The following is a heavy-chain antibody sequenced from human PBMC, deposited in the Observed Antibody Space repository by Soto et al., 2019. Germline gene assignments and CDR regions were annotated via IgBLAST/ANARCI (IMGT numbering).Heavy chain of an antibody. CDR1: GFTVSNNY. D-gene: IGHD3-16*01. V-gene: IGHV3-66*01. CDR2: IYSGGST. CDR3: SAYSHKGY. J-gene: IGHJ4*02. Sequence: EEQLVESGGDLVQPGGSLRLSCAASGFTVSNNYMSCVRQAPGKGLEWVSLIYSGGSTYYADSVKGRFTISRDISKNTLYLQMNSLRAEDTAMYYCSAYSHKGYWGQGTLVTVSS.